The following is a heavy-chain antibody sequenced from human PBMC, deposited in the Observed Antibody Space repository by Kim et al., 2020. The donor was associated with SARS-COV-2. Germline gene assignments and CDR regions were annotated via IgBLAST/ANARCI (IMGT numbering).Heavy chain of an antibody. Sequence: SETLSLTCTVSGGSISSSSYYWGWIRQPPGKGLEWIGSIYYSGSTYYNPSLKSRVTISVDTSKNQFSLKLSSVTAADTAVYYCARHAGVMLGDVVVIADFDYWGQGTLVTVSS. D-gene: IGHD2-21*01. J-gene: IGHJ4*02. CDR3: ARHAGVMLGDVVVIADFDY. CDR2: IYYSGST. V-gene: IGHV4-39*01. CDR1: GGSISSSSYY.